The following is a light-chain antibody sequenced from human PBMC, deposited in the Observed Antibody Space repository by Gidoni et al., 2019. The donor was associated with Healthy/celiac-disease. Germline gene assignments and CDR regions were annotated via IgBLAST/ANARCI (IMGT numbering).Light chain of an antibody. V-gene: IGKV1-39*01. CDR1: QSISSY. CDR3: QQSYSTSYT. J-gene: IGKJ2*01. CDR2: AAS. Sequence: DIQMTQSPSSLSASVGDRVTITCRASQSISSYVNWYQQKPGKAPKLLIYAASSLQSGGPSRFSGSGSGTDFTLTISSLQPEDFATYYCQQSYSTSYTVGQXTKLEIK.